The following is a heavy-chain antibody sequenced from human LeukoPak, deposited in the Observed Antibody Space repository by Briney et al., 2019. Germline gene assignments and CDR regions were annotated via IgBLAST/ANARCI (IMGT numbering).Heavy chain of an antibody. Sequence: AGGSLRLSCAASGFTFSSYSMNWVRQAPGKGLEWVSSISSSSSYICYADSVKGRFTISRDNAKNSLYLQMNSLGAEDTAVYYCARALGSSLDYWGQGTLVTVSS. CDR2: ISSSSSYI. CDR3: ARALGSSLDY. J-gene: IGHJ4*02. D-gene: IGHD6-13*01. V-gene: IGHV3-21*01. CDR1: GFTFSSYS.